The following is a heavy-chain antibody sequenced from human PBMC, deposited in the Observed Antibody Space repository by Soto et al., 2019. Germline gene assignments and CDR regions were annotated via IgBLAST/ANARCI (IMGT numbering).Heavy chain of an antibody. CDR2: ISAYNGNT. V-gene: IGHV1-18*01. Sequence: GASVKVSCKASGYTFTSYGISWVRQAPGQGLEWMGWISAYNGNTNYAQKLQGRVTMTTDTSTSTAYMELRSLRSDDTAVYYCARELTGTAKGRGPTDYWGQGTLVTVSS. CDR3: ARELTGTAKGRGPTDY. D-gene: IGHD1-7*01. CDR1: GYTFTSYG. J-gene: IGHJ4*02.